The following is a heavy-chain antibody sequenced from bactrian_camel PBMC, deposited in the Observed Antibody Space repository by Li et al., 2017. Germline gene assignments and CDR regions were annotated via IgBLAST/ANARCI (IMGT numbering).Heavy chain of an antibody. CDR2: IYTGENIT. CDR3: AAAFLLPTVVARLTASSWLY. J-gene: IGHJ4*01. CDR1: VSSANDYC. Sequence: HVQLVESGGGSVQAGGSLRLSCAVSVSSANDYCLGWFRQASGKEREAVATIYTGENITYYADSVKGRFTISKDNANNTVNLEMNNLKPEDTAMYYCAAAFLLPTVVARLTASSWLYWGQGTQVTVS. D-gene: IGHD6*01. V-gene: IGHV3-2*01.